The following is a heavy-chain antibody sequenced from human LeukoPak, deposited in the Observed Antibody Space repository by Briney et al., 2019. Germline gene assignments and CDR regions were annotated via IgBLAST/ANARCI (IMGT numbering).Heavy chain of an antibody. CDR3: SKDRAYPNYVFDI. J-gene: IGHJ3*02. D-gene: IGHD2-21*01. CDR2: IKQDGSEK. V-gene: IGHV3-7*03. Sequence: GGCLRLSCAASGFTLSSYWMSWVRQAPGKGLEWVANIKQDGSEKYYVDSVKGRFTISRDNAKSSLYLQMNSLRADDTALYYCSKDRAYPNYVFDIWGQGTMVTVS. CDR1: GFTLSSYW.